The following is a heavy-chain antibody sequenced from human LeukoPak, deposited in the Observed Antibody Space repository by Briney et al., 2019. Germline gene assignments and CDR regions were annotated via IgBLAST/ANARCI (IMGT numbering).Heavy chain of an antibody. CDR3: AKDGDDCIDS. J-gene: IGHJ4*02. V-gene: IGHV3-30*02. D-gene: IGHD3-22*01. Sequence: GGSLRLSCAASGFTFNRRGMHWVRQAPGKGLEWVAFVRYDGGNEYYGDSVRGRFTISRDNFRNTLSLYMASLTPEDTAVYYCAKDGDDCIDSWGQGTLVTVSS. CDR1: GFTFNRRG. CDR2: VRYDGGNE.